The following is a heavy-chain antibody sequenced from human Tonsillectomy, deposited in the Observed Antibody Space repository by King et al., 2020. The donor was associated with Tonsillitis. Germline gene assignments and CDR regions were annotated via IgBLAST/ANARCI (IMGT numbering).Heavy chain of an antibody. CDR2: IFYSGNT. V-gene: IGHV4-59*13. Sequence: QLQESGPGLVKPSETLSLTCTVSGGSISNYYWSWIRQSPGKGLEWIGYIFYSGNTDYNPSLKSRVTISVDTSKNQFSLKLSSVTAADTAVYYCARSDTYGGIPFDAFDIWGQGTMVTVSS. D-gene: IGHD2-15*01. J-gene: IGHJ3*02. CDR3: ARSDTYGGIPFDAFDI. CDR1: GGSISNYY.